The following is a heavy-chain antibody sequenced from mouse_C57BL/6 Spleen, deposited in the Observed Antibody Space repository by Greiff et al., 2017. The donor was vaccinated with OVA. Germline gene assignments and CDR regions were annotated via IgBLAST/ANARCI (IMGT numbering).Heavy chain of an antibody. Sequence: DVQLQESGGGLVKPGGSLKLSCAASGFTFSDYGMHWVRQAPEKGLEWVAYISSGSSTIYYADTVKGRFTISRDNAKNTLFLQMTSLRSEDTAMYYCARAKSTTRGFAMDYWGQGTSVTVSS. CDR2: ISSGSSTI. CDR3: ARAKSTTRGFAMDY. CDR1: GFTFSDYG. J-gene: IGHJ4*01. D-gene: IGHD1-1*01. V-gene: IGHV5-17*01.